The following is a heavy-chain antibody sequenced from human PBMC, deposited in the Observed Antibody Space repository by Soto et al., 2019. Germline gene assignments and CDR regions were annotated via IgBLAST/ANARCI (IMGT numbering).Heavy chain of an antibody. CDR1: GYIFSNYG. Sequence: QVQLVESGGGVVQPGRSLRLSCAASGYIFSNYGMHWVRQAPGKGLEGVAVTSYDGSKKYYADSVKGRFTISKDNSKNTVYLQMNSLRIEDTAVYYCVKWGLSGHGMDVWGQGTTVTVSS. CDR3: VKWGLSGHGMDV. D-gene: IGHD7-27*01. V-gene: IGHV3-30*18. CDR2: TSYDGSKK. J-gene: IGHJ6*02.